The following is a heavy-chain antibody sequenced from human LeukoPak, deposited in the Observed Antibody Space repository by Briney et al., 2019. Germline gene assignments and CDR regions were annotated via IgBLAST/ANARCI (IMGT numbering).Heavy chain of an antibody. J-gene: IGHJ5*02. D-gene: IGHD3-10*01. CDR1: DEVITSNNW. CDR2: IYHSGST. Sequence: SETLSLTCTVSDEVITSNNWWSWVRQPPGKGLEWIGEIYHSGSTNYNPSLKSRVTISVDKSKNQFSLKLSSVTAADTAVYYCARDRGVTMVRGGINWFDPWGQGTLVTVSS. V-gene: IGHV4-4*02. CDR3: ARDRGVTMVRGGINWFDP.